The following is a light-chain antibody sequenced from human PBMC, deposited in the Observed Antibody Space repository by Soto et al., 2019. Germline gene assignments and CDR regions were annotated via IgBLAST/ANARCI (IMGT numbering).Light chain of an antibody. CDR2: KAS. CDR1: QSISSW. V-gene: IGKV1-5*03. CDR3: QQYNSYGYT. Sequence: DIQMTQSPSTLSASVGDRVTITCRASQSISSWLAWYQQKPGKAPKLLIYKASSLESGVPSRFSGSGSGTEFTLTISSLQPDDVANYYCQQYNSYGYTFGQGTKLEIK. J-gene: IGKJ2*01.